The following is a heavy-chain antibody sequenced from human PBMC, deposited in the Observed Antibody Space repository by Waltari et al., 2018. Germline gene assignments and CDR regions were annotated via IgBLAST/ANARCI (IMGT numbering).Heavy chain of an antibody. V-gene: IGHV1-69*01. D-gene: IGHD3-10*01. CDR2: IIPIFGTA. CDR1: GGTFSSSA. CDR3: ARGRRYDHSTRGLYYGMDV. Sequence: QVQLVQSGAEVTKPGSSVKVSCKASGGTFSSSAISWVRQAPGQGLEWMGGIIPIFGTANYAQKFQGRVTITADESTSTAYMELSSLRSEDTAVYYCARGRRYDHSTRGLYYGMDVWGQGTTVTVSS. J-gene: IGHJ6*02.